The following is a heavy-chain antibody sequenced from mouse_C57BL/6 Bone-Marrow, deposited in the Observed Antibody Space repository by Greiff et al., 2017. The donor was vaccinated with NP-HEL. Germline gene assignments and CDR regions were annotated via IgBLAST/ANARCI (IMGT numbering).Heavy chain of an antibody. V-gene: IGHV5-6*02. J-gene: IGHJ2*01. Sequence: EVKLMESGGDLVKPGGSLKLSCAASGFTFSSYGMSWVRQTPDKRLEWVATISSGGSYTYYPDSVKGRFTISRDNAKNTLYLQMSSLKSEDTAMYYCARRNYYGSSLAYWGQGTTLTVSS. D-gene: IGHD1-1*01. CDR1: GFTFSSYG. CDR3: ARRNYYGSSLAY. CDR2: ISSGGSYT.